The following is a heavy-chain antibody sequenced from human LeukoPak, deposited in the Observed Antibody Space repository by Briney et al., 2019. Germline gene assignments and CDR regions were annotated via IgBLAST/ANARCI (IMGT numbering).Heavy chain of an antibody. D-gene: IGHD3-10*01. V-gene: IGHV1-18*01. CDR3: ARGAATGYYYYGMDV. J-gene: IGHJ6*02. CDR1: GYTFTSYG. Sequence: ASVKVSCKASGYTFTSYGISWVRQAPGQGLEWMGWISAYNGNTNYAQKLQGRVTMTTDTSTSTAYMELRRLRSDDTAVYYCARGAATGYYYYGMDVWGQGTKVTVSS. CDR2: ISAYNGNT.